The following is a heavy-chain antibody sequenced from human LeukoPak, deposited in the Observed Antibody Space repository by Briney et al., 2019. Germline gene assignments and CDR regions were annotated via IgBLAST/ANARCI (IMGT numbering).Heavy chain of an antibody. D-gene: IGHD1-26*01. CDR2: VYYSGTT. CDR3: ARHGTLGSTTYPLDY. CDR1: GGSISTNDYY. Sequence: SETLSLTCSVSGGSISTNDYYWGWIRQPRGKGLERIGSVYYSGTTYCNPSLNSRVTVSVDTSKNQFSLTLSSVTAADTAVYYCARHGTLGSTTYPLDYWGPGTLVTVSS. V-gene: IGHV4-39*01. J-gene: IGHJ4*02.